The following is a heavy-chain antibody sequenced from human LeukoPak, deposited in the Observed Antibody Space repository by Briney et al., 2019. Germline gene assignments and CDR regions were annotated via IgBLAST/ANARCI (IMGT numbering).Heavy chain of an antibody. CDR2: ISGSGGSI. J-gene: IGHJ4*02. D-gene: IGHD3-10*01. Sequence: PGGSLRLSCAASGFTFSSYAMSWVRQAPGKGLEWVSAISGSGGSIYYADSVKGRFTISRDNSKNTLYLQMNSLRAEDTAVYYCAKGRGATMVRGYLDCWGQGTLVTVSS. CDR3: AKGRGATMVRGYLDC. V-gene: IGHV3-23*01. CDR1: GFTFSSYA.